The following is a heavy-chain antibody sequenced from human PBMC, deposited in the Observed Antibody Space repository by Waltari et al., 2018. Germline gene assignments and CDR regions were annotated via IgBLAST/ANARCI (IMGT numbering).Heavy chain of an antibody. CDR1: GFTVSSNY. CDR2: IYSGGTT. D-gene: IGHD3-10*01. CDR3: ARATYSYGSGSYPFDY. V-gene: IGHV3-53*01. J-gene: IGHJ4*02. Sequence: EVQLVESGGGLIQPGGSLRLSCAASGFTVSSNYMNWVSQAPGKGLEWVSVIYSGGTTYYADSVKGRFTISRDNSKNTLYLQMNSLTAEDTAVYYCARATYSYGSGSYPFDYWGQGTLVTVSS.